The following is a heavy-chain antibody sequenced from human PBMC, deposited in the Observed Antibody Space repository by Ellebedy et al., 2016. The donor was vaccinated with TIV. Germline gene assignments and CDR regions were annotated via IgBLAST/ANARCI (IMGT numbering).Heavy chain of an antibody. Sequence: AASVKVSCKASKYTLTGYYMHWVRQAPGRGLEWMGWLNVASTDTNYAQRFRDRVTMTRDTSISTAYMDLSRLTSDDTAVYYCARSVMKVVTAAPLGYWGQGTLVTVSS. D-gene: IGHD3-22*01. CDR1: KYTLTGYY. V-gene: IGHV1-2*02. CDR3: ARSVMKVVTAAPLGY. CDR2: LNVASTDT. J-gene: IGHJ4*02.